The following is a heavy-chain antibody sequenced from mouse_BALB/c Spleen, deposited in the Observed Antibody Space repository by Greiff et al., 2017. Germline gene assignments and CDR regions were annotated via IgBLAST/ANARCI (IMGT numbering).Heavy chain of an antibody. CDR3: ARGRRGYWDFDV. CDR1: GFTFSDYY. V-gene: IGHV5-4*02. CDR2: ISDGGSYT. Sequence: EVQVVESGGGLVKPGGSLKLSCAASGFTFSDYYMYWVRQTPEKRLEWVATISDGGSYTYYPDSVKGRFTISRDNAKNNLYLQMSSLKSEDTAMYYCARGRRGYWDFDVWGAGTTVTVSS. J-gene: IGHJ1*01.